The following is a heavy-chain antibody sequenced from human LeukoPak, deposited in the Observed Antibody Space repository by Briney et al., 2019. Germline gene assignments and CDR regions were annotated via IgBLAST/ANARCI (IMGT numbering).Heavy chain of an antibody. CDR2: ISWNSGSI. D-gene: IGHD3-10*01. J-gene: IGHJ4*02. V-gene: IGHV3-9*01. CDR1: GCTFDDYA. CDR3: AKDFGD. Sequence: GGSLRLSCAASGCTFDDYAMHWVRQAPGKGLEWVSGISWNSGSIGYADSVKGRFTISRDNAKNSLYLQMNSLRAEDTALYYCAKDFGDWGQGTLVTVSS.